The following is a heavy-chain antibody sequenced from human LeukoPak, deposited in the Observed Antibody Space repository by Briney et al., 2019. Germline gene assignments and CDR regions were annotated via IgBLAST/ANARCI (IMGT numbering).Heavy chain of an antibody. Sequence: ASVKVSYKASGYTFTSYDINWVRQATARGHECMGWMNPNSGNTGYAQKLQGRVTMTRNTSISTAYMELSSLRSEDTAVYYCARPRRDGYNSPKFDPWGQGTLVTVSS. CDR2: MNPNSGNT. D-gene: IGHD5-24*01. CDR1: GYTFTSYD. V-gene: IGHV1-8*01. CDR3: ARPRRDGYNSPKFDP. J-gene: IGHJ5*02.